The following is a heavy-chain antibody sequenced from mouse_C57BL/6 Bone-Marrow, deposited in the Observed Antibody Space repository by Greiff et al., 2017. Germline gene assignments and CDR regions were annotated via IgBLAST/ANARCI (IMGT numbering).Heavy chain of an antibody. J-gene: IGHJ4*01. Sequence: EVQLQQSGAELVRPGASVKLSCTASGFNIKDDYMHWVKQRPEQGLEWIGWIDPENGDTEYASKIQGKATITADTSSNTAYLQLSSLTSEDTAVYYCTLITTVVYYYAMDSWGQGTSVTVSS. V-gene: IGHV14-4*01. CDR1: GFNIKDDY. D-gene: IGHD1-1*01. CDR2: IDPENGDT. CDR3: TLITTVVYYYAMDS.